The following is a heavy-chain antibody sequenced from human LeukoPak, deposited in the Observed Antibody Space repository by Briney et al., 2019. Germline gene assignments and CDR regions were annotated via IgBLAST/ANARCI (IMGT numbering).Heavy chain of an antibody. D-gene: IGHD4-17*01. CDR2: ISISGDTT. CDR1: GFTFSSHA. J-gene: IGHJ4*02. V-gene: IGHV3-23*01. CDR3: ANEIRPNDY. Sequence: GGSLRLSCGASGFTFSSHAMTWVRQAPGKGLEWVSTISISGDTTYYADAVKGRFTISRDNFKNTVYLQMNSLRAEDTAVYYCANEIRPNDYWGQGTLVTVSS.